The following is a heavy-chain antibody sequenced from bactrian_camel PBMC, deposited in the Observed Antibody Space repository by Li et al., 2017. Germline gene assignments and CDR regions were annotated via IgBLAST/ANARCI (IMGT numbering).Heavy chain of an antibody. Sequence: VQLVESGGGLVQPGVSLRLSCAASGFTFSDNDMSWVRQARGKGLEWVSTINSDGGSTYYADSVKGRFTISRDNAKNTVYLQLNSLKTEDMAMYHCAKGSYCSGSGCYVTSQGTQVTVS. CDR1: GFTFSDND. D-gene: IGHD3*01. CDR2: INSDGGST. V-gene: IGHV3S40*01. J-gene: IGHJ4*01.